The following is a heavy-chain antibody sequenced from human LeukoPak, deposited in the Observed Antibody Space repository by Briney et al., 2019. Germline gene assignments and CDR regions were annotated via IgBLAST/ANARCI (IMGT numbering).Heavy chain of an antibody. V-gene: IGHV3-23*01. Sequence: SGGSLRLSCAASGFTFSSSAMSWVRQAPGKGLEWVSNISGSGSGGSTYYADSVKGRFTISRDNSKNTLYLQMNSLKTEDTAVYYCSRGVIGIDYWGQGTLVTVSS. CDR3: SRGVIGIDY. J-gene: IGHJ4*02. D-gene: IGHD3-10*01. CDR1: GFTFSSSA. CDR2: ISGSGSGGST.